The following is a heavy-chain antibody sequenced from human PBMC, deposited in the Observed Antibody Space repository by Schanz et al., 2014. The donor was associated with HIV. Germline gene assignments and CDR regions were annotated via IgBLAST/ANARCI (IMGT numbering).Heavy chain of an antibody. CDR1: GSSVTYFY. J-gene: IGHJ4*02. D-gene: IGHD5-12*01. CDR2: VNHSGDA. V-gene: IGHV4-34*02. CDR3: ARAKWPPRNRHFDF. Sequence: QVQLQQWGAGLLKPSETLSLTCAVYGSSVTYFYWSWIRQSPGKGLEWIAEVNHSGDANHNPSLKSRVTISVDPSKNQFSLKLASVTAADTAVYYCARAKWPPRNRHFDFWGQGNLVTVS.